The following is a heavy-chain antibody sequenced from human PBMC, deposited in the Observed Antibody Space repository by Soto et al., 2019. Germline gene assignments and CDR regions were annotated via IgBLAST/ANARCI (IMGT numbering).Heavy chain of an antibody. J-gene: IGHJ6*03. D-gene: IGHD3-3*01. Sequence: GGSLRLSCAASGFPFSDYGMHWVRQAPGKGLEWVAVIWYDASNKYYTDSVKGRFTISRDNSKNTLYLQMSSLRADDTAIYYCARIFDSYYMDVWGKGTTVTVSS. CDR1: GFPFSDYG. CDR3: ARIFDSYYMDV. V-gene: IGHV3-33*01. CDR2: IWYDASNK.